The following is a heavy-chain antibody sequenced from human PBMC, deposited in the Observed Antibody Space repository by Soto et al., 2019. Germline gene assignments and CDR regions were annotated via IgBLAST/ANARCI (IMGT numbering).Heavy chain of an antibody. CDR2: ISGSGGST. J-gene: IGHJ4*02. D-gene: IGHD3-22*01. CDR3: AKDYYDSSGQFDY. Sequence: PGGSLRLSCAASGFTFSSYAMSWVRQAPGKGLEWVSAISGSGGSTYYADSVKGRFTISGDNSKNTLYLQMNSLRAEDTAVYYCAKDYYDSSGQFDYWGQGTLVTVSS. CDR1: GFTFSSYA. V-gene: IGHV3-23*01.